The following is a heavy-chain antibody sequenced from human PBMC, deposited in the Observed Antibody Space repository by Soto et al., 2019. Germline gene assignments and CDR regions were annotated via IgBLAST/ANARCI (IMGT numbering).Heavy chain of an antibody. Sequence: SETLSLTCTVSGGSISSGDYFWSWIRQSPGKGLEWIGYISSIGSTYYNPSLKSRVSVSRDTSKNQFSLKLSSVTKTDTAVYYCARGLVIRNYYYNGMDVWGQRTTVTVSS. V-gene: IGHV4-30-4*02. CDR2: ISSIGST. CDR3: ARGLVIRNYYYNGMDV. J-gene: IGHJ6*02. D-gene: IGHD3-9*01. CDR1: GGSISSGDYF.